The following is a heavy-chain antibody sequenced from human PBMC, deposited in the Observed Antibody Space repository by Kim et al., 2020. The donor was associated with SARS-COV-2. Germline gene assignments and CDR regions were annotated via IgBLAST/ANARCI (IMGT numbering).Heavy chain of an antibody. Sequence: GESLKISCKGSGYSFTSYWIGWVRQMPGKGLEWMGIIYPGDSDTRYSPSFQGQVTISADKSISTAYLQWSSLKASDTAMYYCARRVAAAGGWGRYGMDVWGQGTTVTVSS. CDR1: GYSFTSYW. CDR3: ARRVAAAGGWGRYGMDV. D-gene: IGHD6-13*01. CDR2: IYPGDSDT. J-gene: IGHJ6*02. V-gene: IGHV5-51*01.